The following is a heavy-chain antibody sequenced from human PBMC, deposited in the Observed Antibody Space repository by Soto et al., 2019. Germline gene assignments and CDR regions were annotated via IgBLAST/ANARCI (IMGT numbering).Heavy chain of an antibody. CDR2: ISYGGSNK. J-gene: IGHJ5*02. CDR1: GFTFSSYG. V-gene: IGHV3-30*18. CDR3: AKDNCISTSCYRLYNWFDP. Sequence: QVQLVESGGGVVQPGRSLRLSCAASGFTFSSYGMHWVRQAPGKGLEWVAVISYGGSNKYYADSVKGRFTISRDNSKNRLYLHMNNLRAEGTAVYYCAKDNCISTSCYRLYNWFDPWGQGTLVTVSS. D-gene: IGHD2-2*01.